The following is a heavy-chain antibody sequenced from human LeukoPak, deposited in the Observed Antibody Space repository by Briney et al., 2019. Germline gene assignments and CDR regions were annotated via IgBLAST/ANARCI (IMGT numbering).Heavy chain of an antibody. CDR2: IYTSGRT. V-gene: IGHV4-4*07. D-gene: IGHD5-18*01. Sequence: SETLSLTCTVSGGRISSYYWSWIRQPAGKGLEGIGRIYTSGRTNYKPSLKSRVTISVDTAKNQFSLKLSSVTAADTAVYYCARLSTLDTDMVPPRYYMHVWGKGTAVTVSS. CDR3: ARLSTLDTDMVPPRYYMHV. CDR1: GGRISSYY. J-gene: IGHJ6*03.